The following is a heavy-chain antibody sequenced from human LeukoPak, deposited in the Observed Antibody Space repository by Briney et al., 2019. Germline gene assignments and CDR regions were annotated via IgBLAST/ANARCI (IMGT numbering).Heavy chain of an antibody. J-gene: IGHJ4*02. V-gene: IGHV3-21*01. D-gene: IGHD3-10*01. Sequence: GGSLRLSCAASGFTFSSYSMNWVRQAPGKGLEWVSSISSSSSYIYYADSVKGRFTISRDNAKNSLYLQMNSLRAEDTAVYYCARDYYGSGSYYSVHGGFDYWGQGTLVTVSS. CDR3: ARDYYGSGSYYSVHGGFDY. CDR1: GFTFSSYS. CDR2: ISSSSSYI.